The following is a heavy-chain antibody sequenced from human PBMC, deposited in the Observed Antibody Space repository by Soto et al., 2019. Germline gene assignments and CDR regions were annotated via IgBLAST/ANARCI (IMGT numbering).Heavy chain of an antibody. J-gene: IGHJ1*01. Sequence: ASVRVSCKASGYTFTSYYMHWVRGAPGQGLEWMGIINPSGGSTSYAQKFQGRVTMTRDTSTSTVYMELSSLRSEDTAVYYCARGSDDHGGNRWNALQHWGQGTLVTVSS. CDR1: GYTFTSYY. CDR2: INPSGGST. CDR3: ARGSDDHGGNRWNALQH. D-gene: IGHD4-17*01. V-gene: IGHV1-46*01.